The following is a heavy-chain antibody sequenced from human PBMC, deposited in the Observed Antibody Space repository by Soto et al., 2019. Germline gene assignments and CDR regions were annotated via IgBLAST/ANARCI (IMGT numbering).Heavy chain of an antibody. CDR3: ARDGDYYDSSGYYHFDD. J-gene: IGHJ4*02. D-gene: IGHD3-22*01. V-gene: IGHV1-69*13. CDR1: GGTFSSYA. Sequence: SVKVSCKASGGTFSSYAISWVRQAPGQGLEWMGGIIPIFGTANYAQKFQGRVTITADESTSTAYMELSSLRSEDTAVYYCARDGDYYDSSGYYHFDDWGQGTRVTVAS. CDR2: IIPIFGTA.